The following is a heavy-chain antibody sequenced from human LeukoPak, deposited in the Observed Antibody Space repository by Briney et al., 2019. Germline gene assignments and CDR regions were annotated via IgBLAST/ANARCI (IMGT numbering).Heavy chain of an antibody. CDR3: TRATHPAITGPQSDS. CDR1: GYIFTTYG. J-gene: IGHJ4*02. CDR2: IDSNSGNT. D-gene: IGHD2-8*02. Sequence: TSVKVSCKTSGYIFTTYGVGWVRQAPGQGLEWMGWIDSNSGNTNYAHKFQGRVALTTDAPTITAYMELWSLRSDDTAMYFCTRATHPAITGPQSDSWGQGTLVTVSS. V-gene: IGHV1-18*01.